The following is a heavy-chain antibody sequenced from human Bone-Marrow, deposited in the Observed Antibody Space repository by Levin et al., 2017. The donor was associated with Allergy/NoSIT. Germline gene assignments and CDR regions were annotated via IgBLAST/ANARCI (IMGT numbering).Heavy chain of an antibody. D-gene: IGHD4-23*01. J-gene: IGHJ4*02. CDR2: TRNKANSYTT. Sequence: PSETLSLTCAASGFTFSDHYMDWVRQAPGKGLEWVGRTRNKANSYTTEYAASVKGRFTISRDDSKNSLYLQMNSLKIEDTAVYYCVRDHNGGNSMGYWGQGTLVTVSS. V-gene: IGHV3-72*01. CDR1: GFTFSDHY. CDR3: VRDHNGGNSMGY.